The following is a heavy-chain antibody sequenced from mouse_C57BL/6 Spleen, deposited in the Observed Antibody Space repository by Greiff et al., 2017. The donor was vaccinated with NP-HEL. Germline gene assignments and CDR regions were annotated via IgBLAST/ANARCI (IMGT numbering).Heavy chain of an antibody. CDR3: ARYYYGSSNYFYY. Sequence: QVQLQQPGAELVKPGASVKLSCKASGYTFTSYWMHWVKQRPGRGLEWIGRIDPYSGGTKYNEKFKSKATLTVNKPSSTAYMQLSSLTSEDSAVYYGARYYYGSSNYFYYWGQGTTLTVSS. CDR2: IDPYSGGT. J-gene: IGHJ2*01. D-gene: IGHD1-1*01. CDR1: GYTFTSYW. V-gene: IGHV1-72*01.